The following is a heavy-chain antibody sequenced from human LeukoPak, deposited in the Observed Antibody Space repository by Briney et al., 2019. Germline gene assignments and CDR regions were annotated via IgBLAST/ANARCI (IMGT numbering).Heavy chain of an antibody. D-gene: IGHD1-26*01. CDR3: ARDGPLDSGSYFHAFDI. V-gene: IGHV3-74*01. J-gene: IGHJ3*02. Sequence: GSLRLSCAASGFTFSSYWMHWVRQAPGKGLVWVSRINSDGSSTSYADSVKGRFTISRDNAKNTLYLQMSSLRAEDTAVYYCARDGPLDSGSYFHAFDIWGQGTMVTVSS. CDR1: GFTFSSYW. CDR2: INSDGSST.